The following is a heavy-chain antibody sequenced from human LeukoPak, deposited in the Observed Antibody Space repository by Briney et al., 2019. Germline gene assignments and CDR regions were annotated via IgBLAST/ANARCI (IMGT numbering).Heavy chain of an antibody. J-gene: IGHJ5*02. V-gene: IGHV4-59*12. CDR2: IYYSGST. Sequence: SETLSLTCTVSGGSISSYYWSWIRQPPGKGLEWIGYIYYSGSTNYNPSLKSRVTISVDTSKNQFSLKLNSVTAADTAVYYCARDLSDWFGDLFPRWFDPWGQGTLVTVSS. CDR3: ARDLSDWFGDLFPRWFDP. D-gene: IGHD3-10*01. CDR1: GGSISSYY.